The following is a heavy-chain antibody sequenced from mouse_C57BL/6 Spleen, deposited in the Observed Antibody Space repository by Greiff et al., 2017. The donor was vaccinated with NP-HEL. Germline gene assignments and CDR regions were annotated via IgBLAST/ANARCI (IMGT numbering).Heavy chain of an antibody. CDR3: ARGSFYGNYWFAY. V-gene: IGHV3-1*01. Sequence: EVQLVESGPGMVKPSQSLSLTCTVTGYSITSGYDWHWIRHFPGNKLEWMGYISYSGSTNYNPSLKSRISITHDTSKNHFFLKLNSVTTEDTATYYCARGSFYGNYWFAYWGQGTLVTVSA. CDR2: ISYSGST. CDR1: GYSITSGYD. D-gene: IGHD2-1*01. J-gene: IGHJ3*01.